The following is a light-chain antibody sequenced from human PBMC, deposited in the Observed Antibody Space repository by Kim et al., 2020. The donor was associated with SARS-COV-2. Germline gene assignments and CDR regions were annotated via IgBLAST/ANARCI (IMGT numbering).Light chain of an antibody. CDR3: QQYDDWPPWT. V-gene: IGKV3-15*01. J-gene: IGKJ1*01. Sequence: PGERATLSCRASQSVVTNVAWYQQRPGQAPQLLIYGASTRAAGIPARFSGSGSGTEFTLTISSLQSEDLAVYSCQQYDDWPPWTFGQGTKVDIK. CDR2: GAS. CDR1: QSVVTN.